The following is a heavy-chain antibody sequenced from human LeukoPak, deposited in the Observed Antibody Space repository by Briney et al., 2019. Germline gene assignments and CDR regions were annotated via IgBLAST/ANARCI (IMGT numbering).Heavy chain of an antibody. J-gene: IGHJ3*02. D-gene: IGHD6-19*01. CDR1: GFSFGSYA. V-gene: IGHV3-23*01. CDR3: AKSRSVEDGFDI. Sequence: GGSLRLSCAASGFSFGSYAMSWVRRAPGKGLEWVSAVRGNGYDTYYANSVKGRFTISRDSSKNTLYLQMNGLRADDTAVYHCAKSRSVEDGFDIWGHGTMVTVSS. CDR2: VRGNGYDT.